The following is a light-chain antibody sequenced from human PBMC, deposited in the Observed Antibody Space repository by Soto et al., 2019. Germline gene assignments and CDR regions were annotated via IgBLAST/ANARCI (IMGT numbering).Light chain of an antibody. J-gene: IGLJ2*01. CDR1: SSDVGTYNY. Sequence: QSALTQPASVSGSPGQSITISCTGTSSDVGTYNYVSWYQQHAGKVPKLMIYDVSNRPSGVSDRFSGSKSGNTASLTISGLQAEDEADYYCTSYTSSSTLVFGGGTKLTV. CDR3: TSYTSSSTLV. V-gene: IGLV2-14*01. CDR2: DVS.